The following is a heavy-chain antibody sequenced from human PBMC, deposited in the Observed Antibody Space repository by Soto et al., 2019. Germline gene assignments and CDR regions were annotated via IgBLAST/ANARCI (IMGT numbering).Heavy chain of an antibody. CDR3: ARDQPGYSYGYGLGY. CDR2: ISSSSSYI. Sequence: EVQLVESGGGLVKPGGSLRLSCAASGFTFSSYSMNWARQAPGKGLEWVSSISSSSSYIYYAHSVKGRFPISRDNAKNSLYLQMNSLRAEDTAVYYCARDQPGYSYGYGLGYWGQGTLVTVSS. CDR1: GFTFSSYS. D-gene: IGHD5-18*01. V-gene: IGHV3-21*01. J-gene: IGHJ4*02.